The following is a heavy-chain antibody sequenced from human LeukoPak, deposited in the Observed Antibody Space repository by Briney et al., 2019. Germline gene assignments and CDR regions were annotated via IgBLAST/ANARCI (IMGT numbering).Heavy chain of an antibody. J-gene: IGHJ4*02. CDR2: IKQDGSEK. CDR3: ARAYYDFWSGYYHDY. Sequence: GGSLRLSCAASGFTFSSYWMSWVRQAPGKGLEWVANIKQDGSEKYYVGSVKGRFTISRDNAKNSLYLQMNSLRAEDTAVYYCARAYYDFWSGYYHDYWGQGTLVTVSS. V-gene: IGHV3-7*01. CDR1: GFTFSSYW. D-gene: IGHD3-3*01.